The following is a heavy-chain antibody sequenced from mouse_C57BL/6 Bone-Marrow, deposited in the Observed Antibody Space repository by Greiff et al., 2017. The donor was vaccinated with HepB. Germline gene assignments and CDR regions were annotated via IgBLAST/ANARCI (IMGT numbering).Heavy chain of an antibody. J-gene: IGHJ2*01. CDR2: IHPNSGST. Sequence: QVQLQQPGAELVKPGASVKLSCKASGYTFTSYWMHWVKQRPGQGLEWIGMIHPNSGSTNYNEKFKSKATLTVDKSSSTAYMQLSSLTSEDSAVYYCARRKTTVVATFDYWGQGTTLTVSS. D-gene: IGHD1-1*01. CDR1: GYTFTSYW. CDR3: ARRKTTVVATFDY. V-gene: IGHV1-64*01.